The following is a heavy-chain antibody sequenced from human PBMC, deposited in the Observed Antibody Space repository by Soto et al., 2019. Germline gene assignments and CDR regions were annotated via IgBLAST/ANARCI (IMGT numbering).Heavy chain of an antibody. D-gene: IGHD3-16*01. CDR3: ARDVPLGH. CDR2: ISYDGSLK. J-gene: IGHJ4*02. Sequence: QVQLVESGGGVVQPGGSLRVSCAASGFTFSGYAMHWVRQAPGKGLEWVAFISYDGSLKYYADSVKGRFTTSRDNSQNTLYLQMNSLRPEDTAGYYCARDVPLGHWGQGALVTVSS. CDR1: GFTFSGYA. V-gene: IGHV3-30-3*01.